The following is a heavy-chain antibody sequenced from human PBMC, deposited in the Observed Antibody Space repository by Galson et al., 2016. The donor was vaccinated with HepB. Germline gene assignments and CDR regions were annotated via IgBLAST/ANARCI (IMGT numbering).Heavy chain of an antibody. CDR3: ARDRGYYYDSSGYNFDY. J-gene: IGHJ4*02. CDR2: IIPIFGTA. D-gene: IGHD3-22*01. V-gene: IGHV1-69*01. CDR1: GGTFSSYA. Sequence: VKVSCKASGGTFSSYAISWVRQAPGQGLEWMGGIIPIFGTANYAQKFQGRVTITADDSTSTAYMELSSLRTEDTAVYYCARDRGYYYDSSGYNFDYWGQGTLVTVSS.